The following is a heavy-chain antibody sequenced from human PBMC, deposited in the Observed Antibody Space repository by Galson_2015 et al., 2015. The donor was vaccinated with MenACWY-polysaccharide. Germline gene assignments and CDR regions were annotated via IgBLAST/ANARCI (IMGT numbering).Heavy chain of an antibody. V-gene: IGHV1-8*01. J-gene: IGHJ5*02. Sequence: SVKVSCKASGYSFSSYDINWVRQTTRQGLEWMGWMNPNSGNTGYAQKFQGRVTMTRNTSISIAYMELSSLRSEDTAVCYCARGGKYYYDSSGYLNWFDPWGQGTLVTVSS. D-gene: IGHD3-22*01. CDR1: GYSFSSYD. CDR3: ARGGKYYYDSSGYLNWFDP. CDR2: MNPNSGNT.